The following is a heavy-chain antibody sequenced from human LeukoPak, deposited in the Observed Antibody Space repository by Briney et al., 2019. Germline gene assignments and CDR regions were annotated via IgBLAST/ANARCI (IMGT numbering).Heavy chain of an antibody. V-gene: IGHV3-30*03. D-gene: IGHD3-3*01. J-gene: IGHJ4*02. CDR2: ISHDGSSE. CDR3: ASRFEWLSGFDY. CDR1: GFTFSNYA. Sequence: GGSLRLSCAASGFTFSNYAMHWVRQAPGKGLEWVALISHDGSSEYYGDSMKGRFTISRDNSRNTFYLQMNSLRAEDTAVYYCASRFEWLSGFDYWGQGTLVTVSS.